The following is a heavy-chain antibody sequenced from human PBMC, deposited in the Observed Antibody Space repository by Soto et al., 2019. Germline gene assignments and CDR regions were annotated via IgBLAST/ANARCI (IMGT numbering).Heavy chain of an antibody. CDR3: ANSGWYGLADY. J-gene: IGHJ4*02. CDR2: ISSSGSTI. CDR1: GFTFSDYY. D-gene: IGHD6-19*01. V-gene: IGHV3-11*01. Sequence: GGAPRLSCAAPGFTFSDYYKSWSPPAPGKGLEWVSYISSSGSTIYYADSVKGRFTISRDNAKNSLYLQMNSLRAEDTAVYYCANSGWYGLADYWGQGTLVTVSS.